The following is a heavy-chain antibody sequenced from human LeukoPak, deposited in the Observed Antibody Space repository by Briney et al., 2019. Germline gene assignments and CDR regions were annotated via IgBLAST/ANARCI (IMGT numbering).Heavy chain of an antibody. CDR1: GGSISSSSYY. CDR3: ARHLSRGSSWSPFDY. Sequence: PSETLSLTCTVSGGSISSSSYYWGWIRQPPGKGLEWIGSIYYSGSTYYNPSLKSRVTISVDTSKNQFSLKLSSVTAADTAVYYCARHLSRGSSWSPFDYWGQGTLVTVSS. V-gene: IGHV4-39*01. CDR2: IYYSGST. J-gene: IGHJ4*02. D-gene: IGHD6-13*01.